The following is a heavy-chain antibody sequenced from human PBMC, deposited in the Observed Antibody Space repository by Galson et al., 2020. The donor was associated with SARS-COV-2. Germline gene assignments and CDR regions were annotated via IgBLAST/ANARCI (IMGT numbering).Heavy chain of an antibody. V-gene: IGHV1-2*02. CDR1: GYTFSAYY. Sequence: GESLKISCKASGYTFSAYYIHWVRQAPGQGLEWMGWVNPHSGGTNFAQRFQGRVTMTRDTSISTAYMELTRLTFDDTAVYYCARDFGGTYLGSNWFDPWGQGTLVTVSS. D-gene: IGHD1-26*01. J-gene: IGHJ5*02. CDR3: ARDFGGTYLGSNWFDP. CDR2: VNPHSGGT.